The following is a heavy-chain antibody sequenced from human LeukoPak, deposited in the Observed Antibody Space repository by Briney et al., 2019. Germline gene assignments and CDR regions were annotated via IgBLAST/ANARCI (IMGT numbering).Heavy chain of an antibody. CDR3: ARRAAALDY. CDR2: FHNSGNT. Sequence: SETLSLTCTVSGGSISSSSYYWSWIRQPPGKGLEWIGYFHNSGNTNYNPSLSSRITMSVDTSKNQFSLKLNSVTAADTAIYYCARRAAALDYWGQGTLVTVSS. V-gene: IGHV4-61*05. J-gene: IGHJ4*02. D-gene: IGHD6-13*01. CDR1: GGSISSSSYY.